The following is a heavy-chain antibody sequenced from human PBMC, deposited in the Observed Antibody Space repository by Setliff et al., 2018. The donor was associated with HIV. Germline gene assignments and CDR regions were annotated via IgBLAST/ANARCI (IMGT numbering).Heavy chain of an antibody. D-gene: IGHD3-10*01. CDR1: GGSISRGDYY. Sequence: SETLSLTCTVSGGSISRGDYYWDWLRQPPGKGLEWIGNSYQSGSNHYNPSLKIRVTISVDTSKNQFSLNLSSVTAADTAVYYCARGNAQSGSYYDFWGQGPLVTVSS. CDR2: SYQSGSN. V-gene: IGHV4-39*07. J-gene: IGHJ4*02. CDR3: ARGNAQSGSYYDF.